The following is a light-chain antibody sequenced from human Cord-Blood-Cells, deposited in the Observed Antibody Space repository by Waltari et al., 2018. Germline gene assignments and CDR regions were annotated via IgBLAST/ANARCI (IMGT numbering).Light chain of an antibody. CDR3: QAWDSSTEV. Sequence: SYELTQPPTVSVSPVPTASITCSGDKLGDKYACWYQQKPGQSPVLVIYQDSNRPSGIPECVSGSNSRNTASLTIRGTQAMDEADYYLQAWDSSTEVFGGGTKLTVL. CDR1: KLGDKY. V-gene: IGLV3-1*01. CDR2: QDS. J-gene: IGLJ3*02.